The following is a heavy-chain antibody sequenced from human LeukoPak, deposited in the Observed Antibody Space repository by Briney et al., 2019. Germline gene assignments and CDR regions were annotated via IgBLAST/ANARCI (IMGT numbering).Heavy chain of an antibody. CDR3: ARRVGAAAGTSLDY. CDR1: GYSFNTYW. CDR2: IYPGDSDT. J-gene: IGHJ4*02. Sequence: KPGESLKISCRGSGYSFNTYWIGWVRQMPGKGLEWMGIIYPGDSDTRYSPSFQGQVTISADKSISTAYLQWSGLKASDTAMYYCARRVGAAAGTSLDYWGQGTLVTVSS. V-gene: IGHV5-51*01. D-gene: IGHD6-13*01.